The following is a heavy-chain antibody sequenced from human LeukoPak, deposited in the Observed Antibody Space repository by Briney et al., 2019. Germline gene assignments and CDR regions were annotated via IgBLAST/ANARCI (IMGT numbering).Heavy chain of an antibody. Sequence: GGSLRLSCAASGFTFSSYTMNWVRQAPGKGLEWVSSISSSSSYMYYTDSVKGRFTISRDNAKNSLYLQMNSLRAEDTAVYYCARDRDVPAIGMDVWGQGTTVTVSS. CDR2: ISSSSSYM. V-gene: IGHV3-21*06. J-gene: IGHJ6*02. CDR3: ARDRDVPAIGMDV. CDR1: GFTFSSYT.